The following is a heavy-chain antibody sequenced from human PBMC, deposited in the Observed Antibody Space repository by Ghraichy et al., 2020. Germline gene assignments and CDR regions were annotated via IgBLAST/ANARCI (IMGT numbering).Heavy chain of an antibody. CDR1: GFTFSSYA. CDR3: AKLPDSSSTENYYYYYGMDV. D-gene: IGHD6-6*01. Sequence: GGSLRLSCAASGFTFSSYAMSWVRQAPGKGLEWVSAISGSGGSTYYADSVKGRFTISRDNSKNTLYLQMNSLRAEDTAVYYCAKLPDSSSTENYYYYYGMDVWGQGTTVTVSS. CDR2: ISGSGGST. J-gene: IGHJ6*02. V-gene: IGHV3-23*01.